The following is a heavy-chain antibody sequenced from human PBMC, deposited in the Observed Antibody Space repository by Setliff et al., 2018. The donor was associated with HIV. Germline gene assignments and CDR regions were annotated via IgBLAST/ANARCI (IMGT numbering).Heavy chain of an antibody. V-gene: IGHV1-18*01. D-gene: IGHD3-22*01. J-gene: IGHJ4*02. CDR3: ARNTYYYDSSGSGGYYFDY. CDR1: GYTFTSYG. CDR2: ISAYNGNT. Sequence: GASVKVSCKASGYTFTSYGISWVRQAPGQGLEWMGWISAYNGNTNYAQKLQGRVTMTTDTSTSTAYMELRSLRSDDTAVYYCARNTYYYDSSGSGGYYFDYWGQGTRVTVSS.